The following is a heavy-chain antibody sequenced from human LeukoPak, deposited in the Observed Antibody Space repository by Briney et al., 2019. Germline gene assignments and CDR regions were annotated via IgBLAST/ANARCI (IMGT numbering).Heavy chain of an antibody. CDR2: VYHTGHT. D-gene: IGHD3-16*01. Sequence: SETLSLTCTVSGDSISGYYWSWIRQPPGKGLEWIGYVYHTGHTHYSPSLKSRVTVSLDTSRNQVSLILSSVTAADAAVYYCARHRFGHLFDYWGQGTLVFVSS. J-gene: IGHJ4*02. CDR3: ARHRFGHLFDY. V-gene: IGHV4-59*01. CDR1: GDSISGYY.